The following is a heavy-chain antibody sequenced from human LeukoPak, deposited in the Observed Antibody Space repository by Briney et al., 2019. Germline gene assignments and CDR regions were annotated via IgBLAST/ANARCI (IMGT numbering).Heavy chain of an antibody. Sequence: ASVNVSCKASGYTFTGHYMHWVRQAPGQGLEWMGWINPNSGGTNYAQKFQGRVTMTRDTSISTAYMELSRLRSDDTAVYYCARDLGYCSSTSCDIWFDPWGQGTLVTVSS. J-gene: IGHJ5*02. CDR2: INPNSGGT. V-gene: IGHV1-2*02. CDR3: ARDLGYCSSTSCDIWFDP. CDR1: GYTFTGHY. D-gene: IGHD2-2*02.